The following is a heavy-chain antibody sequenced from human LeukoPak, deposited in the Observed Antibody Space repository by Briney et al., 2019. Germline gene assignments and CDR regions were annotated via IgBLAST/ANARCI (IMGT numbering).Heavy chain of an antibody. Sequence: PPQTLSLTCTVSGGSISSGSYYWSWIRQPAGKGLEWIGRIYTSGSTNYNPSLKSRVTISVDTSKNQFSLKLSSVTAADTAVYYCASGYYYDSSGYYSFDYWGQGTLVTVSS. V-gene: IGHV4-61*02. J-gene: IGHJ4*02. CDR1: GGSISSGSYY. CDR3: ASGYYYDSSGYYSFDY. D-gene: IGHD3-22*01. CDR2: IYTSGST.